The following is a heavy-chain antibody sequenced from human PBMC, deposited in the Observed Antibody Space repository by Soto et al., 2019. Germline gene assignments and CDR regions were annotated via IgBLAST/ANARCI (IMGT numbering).Heavy chain of an antibody. V-gene: IGHV4-59*01. CDR1: GGSISSYY. CDR3: ARASYDFWSGYYPGRWFDP. D-gene: IGHD3-3*01. Sequence: QVQLQESGPGLVKPSETLSLTCTVSGGSISSYYWSWIRQPPGEGLEWIGYIYYSGSTYYNPSLKSRVSISVDTSQNQSSLKLSSVTAADTAVYYCARASYDFWSGYYPGRWFDPWGQGTLVTVSS. CDR2: IYYSGST. J-gene: IGHJ5*02.